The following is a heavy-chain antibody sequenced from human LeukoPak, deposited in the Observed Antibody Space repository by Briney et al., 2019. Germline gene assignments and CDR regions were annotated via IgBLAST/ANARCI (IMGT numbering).Heavy chain of an antibody. CDR3: ARGSAAGTWEHDY. V-gene: IGHV3-21*01. Sequence: AGGSLRLSCAASGFTFSSYSMNWVRQAPGKGLEWVSSIGSSSSYIYYADSVKGRFTISRDNAKNSLYLQMNSLRAEDTAVYYCARGSAAGTWEHDYWGQGTLVTVSS. CDR1: GFTFSSYS. CDR2: IGSSSSYI. J-gene: IGHJ4*02. D-gene: IGHD6-13*01.